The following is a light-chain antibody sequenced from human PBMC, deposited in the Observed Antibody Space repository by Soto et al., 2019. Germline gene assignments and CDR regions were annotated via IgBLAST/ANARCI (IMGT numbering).Light chain of an antibody. V-gene: IGLV2-11*01. Sequence: QSVLTQPRSVSGSPGQSVTISCTGTGSDVGGYNYVSWYQQHPGKAPKLMIYDVTTRPSGVPDRFSGYKSGNTASLTIAGLQAEDEADYYCCSYADNYSWVFGGGTQLTVL. CDR2: DVT. J-gene: IGLJ3*02. CDR3: CSYADNYSWV. CDR1: GSDVGGYNY.